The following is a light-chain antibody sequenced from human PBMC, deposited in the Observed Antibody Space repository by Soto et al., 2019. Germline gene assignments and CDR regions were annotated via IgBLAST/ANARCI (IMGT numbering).Light chain of an antibody. CDR3: QQYGSLPFT. CDR1: QNLGTLY. V-gene: IGKV3-20*01. J-gene: IGKJ5*01. Sequence: EIVLTQSPGTLSLSPGERGTLSCRASQNLGTLYLAWFQQKSGQAPRLLIYSASRRATGIPDRFSGSGSGIDFTLTVNRLEPGDFAVYYCQQYGSLPFTFGQGTRLEIK. CDR2: SAS.